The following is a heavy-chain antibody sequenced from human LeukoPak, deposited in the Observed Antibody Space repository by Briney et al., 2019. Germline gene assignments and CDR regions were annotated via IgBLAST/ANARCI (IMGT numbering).Heavy chain of an antibody. J-gene: IGHJ4*02. CDR1: GFTFSNAW. V-gene: IGHV3-15*01. Sequence: GGSLRLSCAASGFTFSNAWMSWVRQAPGKGLEWVGRIKSKTDGGTTDYAAPVKGRFTISRDDSKNTLYLQMNSLKTEDTAVYYCTTDAVAKIFLYTHFDYWGQGTLVTVSS. CDR3: TTDAVAKIFLYTHFDY. CDR2: IKSKTDGGTT. D-gene: IGHD5-24*01.